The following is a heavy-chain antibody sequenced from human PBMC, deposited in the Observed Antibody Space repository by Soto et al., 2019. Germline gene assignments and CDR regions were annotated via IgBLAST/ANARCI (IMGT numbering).Heavy chain of an antibody. CDR3: AYSDSSGPFEY. CDR1: GFSLSTNGVG. CDR2: IYWDDDK. D-gene: IGHD3-22*01. Sequence: QITLKESGPTLVKPTQTLTLTCTFSGFSLSTNGVGVGWIRQPPGKALEWLALIYWDDDKRDSPSLKSRLTITKDTSKNQVVLTLTNMDPVDPATYYCAYSDSSGPFEYWGQGTLVTVSS. J-gene: IGHJ4*02. V-gene: IGHV2-5*02.